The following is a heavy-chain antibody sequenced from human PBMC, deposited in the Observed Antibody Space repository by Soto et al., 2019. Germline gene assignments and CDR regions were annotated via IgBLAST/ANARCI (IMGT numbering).Heavy chain of an antibody. CDR1: GYSFTSYW. Sequence: GESLKISCKGSGYSFTSYWIGWVRQMPGKGLEWIGIIYPGDSDTRYSPSFQGQVTISADKSISTAYLQWSSLKASDTAMYYCARRQSRYYDFWTGYPPHGMDVWGQGTTVTVSS. J-gene: IGHJ6*02. D-gene: IGHD3-3*01. CDR2: IYPGDSDT. V-gene: IGHV5-51*01. CDR3: ARRQSRYYDFWTGYPPHGMDV.